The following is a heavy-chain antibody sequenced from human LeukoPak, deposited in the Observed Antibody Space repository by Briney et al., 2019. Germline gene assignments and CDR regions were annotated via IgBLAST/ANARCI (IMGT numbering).Heavy chain of an antibody. J-gene: IGHJ6*02. CDR3: ARDGAPLWFGESYYGMDV. CDR2: INPNSGGT. Sequence: GASVEVSCKASGYTFTGYYMHWVRQAPGQGLEWMGWINPNSGGTNYAQKFQGRVTMTRDTSISTAYMELSRLRSDDTAVYYCARDGAPLWFGESYYGMDVWGQGTTVTVSS. V-gene: IGHV1-2*02. D-gene: IGHD3-10*01. CDR1: GYTFTGYY.